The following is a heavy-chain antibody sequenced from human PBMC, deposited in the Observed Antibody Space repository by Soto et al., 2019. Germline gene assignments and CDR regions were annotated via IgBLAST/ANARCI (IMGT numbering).Heavy chain of an antibody. CDR3: ARGGYSYGYPDDY. CDR1: GFTFSSYE. V-gene: IGHV3-48*03. J-gene: IGHJ4*02. Sequence: GGSLRLSCAASGFTFSSYEMNWVRQAPGKGLEWVSYISSSGSTIYYADSVKGRFTISRDNAKNSLYLQMNSLRAEDTAVYYCARGGYSYGYPDDYWGQGTLVTVSS. CDR2: ISSSGSTI. D-gene: IGHD5-18*01.